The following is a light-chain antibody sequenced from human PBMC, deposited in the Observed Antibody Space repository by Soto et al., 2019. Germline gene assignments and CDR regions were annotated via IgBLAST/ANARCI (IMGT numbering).Light chain of an antibody. CDR3: CSYAGSYTWV. CDR1: SSDVGKYDY. V-gene: IGLV2-8*01. CDR2: EVS. J-gene: IGLJ1*01. Sequence: QSVLTQPPSASGSPGQSVTISCTGTSSDVGKYDYVSWFQHHPGKAPKLIIYEVSKRPSGVPDRFSGSKSGSTASLTVSGLQAEDEADYYCCSYAGSYTWVFGSGTKLTVL.